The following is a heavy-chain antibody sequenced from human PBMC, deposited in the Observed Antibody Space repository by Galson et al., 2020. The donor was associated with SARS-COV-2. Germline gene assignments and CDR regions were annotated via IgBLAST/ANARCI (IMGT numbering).Heavy chain of an antibody. J-gene: IGHJ6*02. CDR2: ISYDGSNK. D-gene: IGHD3-9*01. Sequence: GGSLRLSCAASGFTFSSYGMHWVRQAPGKGLEWVAVISYDGSNKYYADSVKGRFTISRDNSKNTLYLQMNSLRAEDTAVYYCAKWMGLDYDILTGYYPASYYYYGMDVWGQGTTVTVSS. CDR3: AKWMGLDYDILTGYYPASYYYYGMDV. V-gene: IGHV3-30*18. CDR1: GFTFSSYG.